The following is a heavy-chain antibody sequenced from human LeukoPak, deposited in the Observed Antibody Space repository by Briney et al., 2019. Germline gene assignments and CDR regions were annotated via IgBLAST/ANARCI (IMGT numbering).Heavy chain of an antibody. J-gene: IGHJ3*01. Sequence: SETLSLTCTVSGGSISSYYWSWIRQPAGKGLEWIGRIYTSGSITYNPSLKSRVSMSVDTSKKELSLRLTSVTAADTAVYYCTRVWGGLARGAFDFWGHGTMVTVSS. D-gene: IGHD3/OR15-3a*01. CDR2: IYTSGSI. CDR1: GGSISSYY. CDR3: TRVWGGLARGAFDF. V-gene: IGHV4-4*07.